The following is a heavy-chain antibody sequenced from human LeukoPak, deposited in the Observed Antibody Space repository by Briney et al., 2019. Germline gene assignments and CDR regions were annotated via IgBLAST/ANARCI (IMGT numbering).Heavy chain of an antibody. CDR3: ARAGDYYDSSARGYFDY. CDR2: IYHSGST. CDR1: GGSISSGGYS. Sequence: SETLSLTCAVSGGSISSGGYSWSWIRQPPGKGLEWIGYIYHSGSTYYNPSLKSRVTISVDRSKNQFSLKLSSVTAADTAVYYCARAGDYYDSSARGYFDYWGQGTLVTVSS. D-gene: IGHD3-22*01. J-gene: IGHJ4*02. V-gene: IGHV4-30-2*01.